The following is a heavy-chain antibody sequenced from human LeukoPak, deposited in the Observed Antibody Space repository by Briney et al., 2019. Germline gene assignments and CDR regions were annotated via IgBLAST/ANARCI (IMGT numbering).Heavy chain of an antibody. Sequence: GGSLRLSCAASGFTFSSYGMHWVRQAPGKGLEWVAVIWYDGSNKYYADSVKGRFTISRDNAKNTLYLQMNSLRADDTAIYYCARGSGGFDYWGQGTLITVSS. CDR1: GFTFSSYG. CDR2: IWYDGSNK. V-gene: IGHV3-33*01. D-gene: IGHD3-3*01. J-gene: IGHJ4*02. CDR3: ARGSGGFDY.